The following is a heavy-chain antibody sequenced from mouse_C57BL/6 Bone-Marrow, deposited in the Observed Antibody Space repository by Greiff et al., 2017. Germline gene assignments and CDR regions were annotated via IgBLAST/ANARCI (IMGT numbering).Heavy chain of an antibody. CDR2: IRLKSDNYAT. CDR3: TRPSTRKAMGS. CDR1: GFTFSNYW. V-gene: IGHV6-3*01. J-gene: IGHJ4*01. Sequence: EVKLVESGGGLVQPGGSMKLSCVASGFTFSNYWMNWVRQSPEKGLEWVAQIRLKSDNYATHYAESVKGRFTISRDDSKSSVYLQMNNLRAEDTGIYYCTRPSTRKAMGSWGHETSVTASS. D-gene: IGHD2-1*01.